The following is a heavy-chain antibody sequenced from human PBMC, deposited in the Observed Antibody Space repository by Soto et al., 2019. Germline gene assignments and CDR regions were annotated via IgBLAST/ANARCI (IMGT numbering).Heavy chain of an antibody. Sequence: VPLRDSSGVSGGTISAFAISRIRQAPEKGLEWVATIKQDGDETYYADSVKGRFTISRDNAKNSLYLQMNSLRAEDTAVYYCARSKRFLYFCGRSWYTSYSYYMGVSAKGTTGTGSS. D-gene: IGHD2-15*01. CDR2: IKQDGDET. CDR1: GGTISAFA. CDR3: ARSKRFLYFCGRSWYTSYSYYMGV. V-gene: IGHV3-7*01. J-gene: IGHJ6*03.